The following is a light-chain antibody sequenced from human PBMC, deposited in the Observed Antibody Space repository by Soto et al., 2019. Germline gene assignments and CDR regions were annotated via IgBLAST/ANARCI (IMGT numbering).Light chain of an antibody. V-gene: IGKV3-15*01. CDR1: QSVNSN. CDR3: QQYSDWPPLRT. Sequence: EIVMTQSPATLSVSPGERATLSCGASQSVNSNFAWYQQKFGQAPRLLIYGASTRATGIPARFSGSGSGTEFTLTISRLQSDDFAVYYCQQYSDWPPLRTFGQGTRVEIK. J-gene: IGKJ1*01. CDR2: GAS.